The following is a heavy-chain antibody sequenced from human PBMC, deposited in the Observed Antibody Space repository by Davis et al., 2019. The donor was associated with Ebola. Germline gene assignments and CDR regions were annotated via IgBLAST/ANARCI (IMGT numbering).Heavy chain of an antibody. D-gene: IGHD3-10*01. Sequence: ASVKVSCKASGYTFTNYGISWARQAPGRGLEWIGWNSAYNINTNYAQSLQGRVTMTRDTSTSTAYMELRSLTSDDTAVYYCGREGHYGSGVLDPWGQGTLVTVSS. J-gene: IGHJ5*02. CDR2: NSAYNINT. CDR1: GYTFTNYG. CDR3: GREGHYGSGVLDP. V-gene: IGHV1-18*04.